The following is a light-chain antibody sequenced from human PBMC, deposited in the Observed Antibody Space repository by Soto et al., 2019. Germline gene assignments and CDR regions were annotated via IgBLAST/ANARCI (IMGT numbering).Light chain of an antibody. V-gene: IGKV3-15*01. CDR1: QSVSSN. CDR3: KQYNKWLLT. J-gene: IGKJ4*01. Sequence: EIVMTQSPATLSVSPGERATLSCRASQSVSSNLAWYQQKPGQAPRLLIYGASTRATGIPARFSGSGSGTEFTLTISSLQSEDFAGYYCKQYNKWLLTFGGGTKVDIK. CDR2: GAS.